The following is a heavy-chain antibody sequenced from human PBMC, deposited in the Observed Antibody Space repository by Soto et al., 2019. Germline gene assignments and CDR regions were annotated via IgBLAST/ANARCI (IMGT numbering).Heavy chain of an antibody. CDR2: ISAYNGNT. Sequence: QVQLVQSGAEVKKPGASVKVCCKASGYTFTSYGISWVRQAPGQGLEWMGWISAYNGNTNYAQKLQGRVTMTTDTSTSTAYIELRSLRSDDTAVYYCARTLPITIFGVVIIQAFDIWGQGTMVTVSS. V-gene: IGHV1-18*01. D-gene: IGHD3-3*01. J-gene: IGHJ3*02. CDR1: GYTFTSYG. CDR3: ARTLPITIFGVVIIQAFDI.